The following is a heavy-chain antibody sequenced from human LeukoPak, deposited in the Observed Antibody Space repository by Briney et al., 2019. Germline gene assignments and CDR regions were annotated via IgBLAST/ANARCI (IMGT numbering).Heavy chain of an antibody. D-gene: IGHD1-1*01. CDR1: GFTVSTYA. CDR2: ISYDGSNK. Sequence: PGRSLRLSCAASGFTVSTYAMHWVRQAPGKGLEWVALISYDGSNKNYADSVKGRFTISRGNSKNTLYLQMNSLRAEDTAVYYCVRDDWNQEDLFDYWGQGTLVTVSS. CDR3: VRDDWNQEDLFDY. J-gene: IGHJ4*02. V-gene: IGHV3-30-3*01.